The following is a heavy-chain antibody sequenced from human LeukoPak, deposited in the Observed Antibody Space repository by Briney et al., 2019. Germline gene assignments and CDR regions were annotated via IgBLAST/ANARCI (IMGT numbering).Heavy chain of an antibody. Sequence: KSSETLSLTCTVSGYSISSGYYWGWIRQPPGKGLEWIGSIYHSGSTYYNPSLKSRVIISVDTSKNQFSLKLSSVTAADTAVYYCARVAAAGEVDPWGQGTLATVSS. J-gene: IGHJ5*02. CDR2: IYHSGST. V-gene: IGHV4-38-2*02. CDR3: ARVAAAGEVDP. CDR1: GYSISSGYY. D-gene: IGHD6-13*01.